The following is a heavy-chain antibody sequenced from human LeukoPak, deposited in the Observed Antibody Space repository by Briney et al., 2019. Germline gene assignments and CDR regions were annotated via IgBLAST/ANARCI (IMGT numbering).Heavy chain of an antibody. CDR2: ISHSGST. V-gene: IGHV4-34*01. J-gene: IGHJ4*02. CDR1: GGSFSGYY. D-gene: IGHD4-17*01. CDR3: ARADYGDGLDY. Sequence: SETLSLTCAGYGGSFSGYYWSWLRQPPGKGLEWIGEISHSGSTNYNPSLKSRVTISVDTSKNQFSLKLSSVTAAEPAVYYCARADYGDGLDYWGQGTLVTVSS.